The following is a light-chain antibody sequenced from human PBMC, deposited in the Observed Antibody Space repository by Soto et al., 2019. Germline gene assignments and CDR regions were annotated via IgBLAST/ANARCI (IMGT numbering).Light chain of an antibody. CDR3: ETWDTNTRV. V-gene: IGLV4-60*02. CDR2: LEDSGNY. J-gene: IGLJ3*02. Sequence: VVTQSSSASASLGSSVKVTCTLSSGHSRNIIAWHQQQPGKAPRYLMKLEDSGNYNKGSGVPDRFSGSSSGADRYFTISNLQFEDEADYYCETWDTNTRVFGGGTKLTVL. CDR1: SGHSRNI.